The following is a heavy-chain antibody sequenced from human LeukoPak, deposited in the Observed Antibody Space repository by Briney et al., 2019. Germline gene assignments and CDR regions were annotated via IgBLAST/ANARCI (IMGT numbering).Heavy chain of an antibody. CDR2: IWYDGSNK. Sequence: PGRSLRLSCAASGFTFSSYGMHWVRQAPGKGLEWVAVIWYDGSNKYYADSVKGRFTISRDNSKNTLYLQMNSLRAEDTAVYYCARDRDTYGDYEPFDPWGQGTLVTVSS. V-gene: IGHV3-33*01. D-gene: IGHD4-17*01. J-gene: IGHJ5*02. CDR1: GFTFSSYG. CDR3: ARDRDTYGDYEPFDP.